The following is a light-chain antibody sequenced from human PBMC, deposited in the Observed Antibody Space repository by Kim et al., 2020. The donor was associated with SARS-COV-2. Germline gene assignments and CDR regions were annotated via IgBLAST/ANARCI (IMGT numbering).Light chain of an antibody. V-gene: IGKV3-15*01. CDR2: GAS. Sequence: VSPGERATLSCRATQTVSSNLAWYQQKPGQAPRLLIYGASTRATGIPARFSGSGSGTEFTLTISSLQSEDFAVYYCHQYNNWPLTFGGGTKVEIK. J-gene: IGKJ4*01. CDR3: HQYNNWPLT. CDR1: QTVSSN.